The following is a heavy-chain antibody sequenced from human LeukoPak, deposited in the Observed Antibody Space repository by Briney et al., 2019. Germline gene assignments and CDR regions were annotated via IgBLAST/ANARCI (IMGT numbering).Heavy chain of an antibody. D-gene: IGHD2-2*01. Sequence: PGGSLRLSCAASGFIFDDYVMHWVRHAPGKGLECVSGISWNSASIGYADSVKGRFTISRDNAKNSLYLQMNSLRAEDTAVYYCARRALGYCSSTSCSKVDRAYYYYMDVWGKGTTVTVSS. V-gene: IGHV3-9*01. CDR2: ISWNSASI. J-gene: IGHJ6*03. CDR1: GFIFDDYV. CDR3: ARRALGYCSSTSCSKVDRAYYYYMDV.